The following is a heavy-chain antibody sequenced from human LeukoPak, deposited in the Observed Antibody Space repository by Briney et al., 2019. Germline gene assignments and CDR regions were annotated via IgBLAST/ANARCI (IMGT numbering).Heavy chain of an antibody. V-gene: IGHV4-38-2*02. CDR2: ISHGEST. CDR1: GYSISSGYF. D-gene: IGHD4-17*01. CDR3: ARATVTTEGDYFDY. J-gene: IGHJ4*02. Sequence: SETLSLTCTVSGYSISSGYFWGWIRQSPGKGLEWIGTISHGESTYYNPSLKSRVTISVDTSKNQFSLNLSSVTAADTAVFYCARATVTTEGDYFDYWGQGTLVTVSS.